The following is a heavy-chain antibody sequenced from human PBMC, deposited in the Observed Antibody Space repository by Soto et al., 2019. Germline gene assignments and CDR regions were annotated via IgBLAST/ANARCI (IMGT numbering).Heavy chain of an antibody. J-gene: IGHJ6*02. V-gene: IGHV4-34*01. D-gene: IGHD2-2*01. CDR1: GGSFSGYY. CDR3: ARDIYCYARMDV. CDR2: INHSGST. Sequence: SETLSLTCAVYGGSFSGYYWSWIRQPPGKGLEWIGEINHSGSTNYNPSLKSRVTISVDTSKNQFSLKLSSVTAADTAVYYCARDIYCYARMDVWGQGTTVTVSS.